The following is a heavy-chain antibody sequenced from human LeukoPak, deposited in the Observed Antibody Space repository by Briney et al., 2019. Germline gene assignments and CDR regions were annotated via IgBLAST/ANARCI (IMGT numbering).Heavy chain of an antibody. CDR2: ISSSGSTI. J-gene: IGHJ1*01. V-gene: IGHV3-48*03. CDR1: GFTFSSYE. CDR3: ARGGTLEYFQH. Sequence: PGGSLRLSCAASGFTFSSYEMNWVREAPGKGLEWVSYISSSGSTIYYADSVKGRFTISRDNAKNSLYLQMNSLRAEDTAVYYCARGGTLEYFQHWGQGTLVTVSS.